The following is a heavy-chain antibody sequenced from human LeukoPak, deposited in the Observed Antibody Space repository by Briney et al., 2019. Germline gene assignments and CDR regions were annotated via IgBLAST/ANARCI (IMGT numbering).Heavy chain of an antibody. J-gene: IGHJ4*02. V-gene: IGHV4-59*04. Sequence: SETLSLTCTVSGGSISSYYWSWIRHPPGKGLEWIESIFHSGNTYYNPSLKSRVTMSVDTSKNQVSLRLTSVTAADTAAYYCARFRRGWYFDYWSQGTLVTVSS. CDR1: GGSISSYY. CDR3: ARFRRGWYFDY. CDR2: IFHSGNT. D-gene: IGHD2-21*01.